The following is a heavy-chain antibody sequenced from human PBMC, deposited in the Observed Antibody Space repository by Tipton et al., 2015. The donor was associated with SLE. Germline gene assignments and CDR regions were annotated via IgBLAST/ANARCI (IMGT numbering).Heavy chain of an antibody. CDR2: INHSGST. V-gene: IGHV4-39*07. D-gene: IGHD3-16*01. CDR1: GGSISSGGYY. Sequence: TLSLTCTVSGGSISSGGYYWSWIRQPPGKGLEWIGEINHSGSTNYNPSLKSRVTISVDTSKNQFSLKLSSVTAADTAVYYCARDIVLGGGAFDIWGQGTMVTVSS. J-gene: IGHJ3*02. CDR3: ARDIVLGGGAFDI.